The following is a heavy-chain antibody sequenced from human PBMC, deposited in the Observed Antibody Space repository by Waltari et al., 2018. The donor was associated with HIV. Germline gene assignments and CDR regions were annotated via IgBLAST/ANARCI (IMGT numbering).Heavy chain of an antibody. CDR1: GFTFPSYG. J-gene: IGHJ4*02. CDR2: ISSSSSTI. V-gene: IGHV3-48*01. CDR3: ARETYYYDSSGPYFDY. D-gene: IGHD3-22*01. Sequence: EVQLVESGGGLVEPGGSLRISCAASGFTFPSYGMNWVRQAPGKGLEWVSFISSSSSTIYYADSVKGRFTISRDNAKNSLYLQMNSLRAEDTAVYYCARETYYYDSSGPYFDYWGQGTLVTVSS.